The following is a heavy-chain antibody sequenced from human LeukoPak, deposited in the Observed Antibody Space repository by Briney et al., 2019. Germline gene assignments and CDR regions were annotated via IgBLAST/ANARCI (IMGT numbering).Heavy chain of an antibody. V-gene: IGHV1-2*02. CDR3: ARDGGYYYDSSGYYEGFDP. Sequence: ASVKVSCKASGYTFTGYYMHWVRQAPGQGLEWMGWINPNSGGTNYAQKFQGRVTMTRDTSISTAYMELSRLRSDDTAVYYCARDGGYYYDSSGYYEGFDPWGQGTLVTVSP. CDR2: INPNSGGT. J-gene: IGHJ5*02. D-gene: IGHD3-22*01. CDR1: GYTFTGYY.